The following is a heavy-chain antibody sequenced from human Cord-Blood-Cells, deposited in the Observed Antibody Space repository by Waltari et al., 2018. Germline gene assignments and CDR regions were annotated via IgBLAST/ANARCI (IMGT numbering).Heavy chain of an antibody. CDR3: ARDYYGSGSDAFDI. J-gene: IGHJ3*02. Sequence: QVQLQESGPGLVKPSATLSLTCTVSGYSISSGYYWGWIRQPPGKGLEWIGRIYHSGSTYYNPSLKSRVTISVDTSKNQFSLKLSSVTAADTAVYYCARDYYGSGSDAFDIWGQGTMVTVSS. CDR2: IYHSGST. V-gene: IGHV4-38-2*02. D-gene: IGHD3-10*01. CDR1: GYSISSGYY.